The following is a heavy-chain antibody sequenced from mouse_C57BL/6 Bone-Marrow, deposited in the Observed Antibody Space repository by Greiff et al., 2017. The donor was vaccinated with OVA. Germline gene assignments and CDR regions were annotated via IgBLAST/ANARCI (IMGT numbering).Heavy chain of an antibody. D-gene: IGHD2-3*01. V-gene: IGHV1-64*01. Sequence: QVQLQQPGAELVKPGASVKLSCKASGYTFTSYWMYWVKQRPGQGLEWIGMIHPNSGSTNYNEKFKSKATLTVDKSSSTAYMQLSSLTSEDSAVYYCARSGGYYPWFAYWGQGTLVTVSA. CDR1: GYTFTSYW. J-gene: IGHJ3*01. CDR2: IHPNSGST. CDR3: ARSGGYYPWFAY.